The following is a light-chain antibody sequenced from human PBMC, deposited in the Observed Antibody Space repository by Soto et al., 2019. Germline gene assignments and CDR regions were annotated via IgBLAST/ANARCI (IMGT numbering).Light chain of an antibody. J-gene: IGKJ4*01. CDR1: RNVGTN. V-gene: IGKV3-15*01. CDR2: EVS. Sequence: EIVMTQSPSILSVSPGERATISCRASRNVGTNLAWYQQAPGQAPRLLMYEVSTRATDIPTRFSGSGSGTDFKLTISSLQSEDFAVYYCQQYYNWLSFGGGTKVEIK. CDR3: QQYYNWLS.